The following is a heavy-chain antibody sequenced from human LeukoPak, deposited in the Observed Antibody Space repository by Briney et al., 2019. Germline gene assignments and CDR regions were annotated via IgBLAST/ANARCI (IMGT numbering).Heavy chain of an antibody. CDR2: IFYSGST. Sequence: SETLSLTCTVSGGSISSSHYYWGWIRQPPGKGLEWIGSIFYSGSTYYNPSLRSRVTISVDTSKNQFSLKLSSVTAADTAVYYCAREARTMVRGATTPWYFDYWGQGTPVTVSS. D-gene: IGHD3-10*01. CDR3: AREARTMVRGATTPWYFDY. CDR1: GGSISSSHYY. V-gene: IGHV4-39*02. J-gene: IGHJ4*02.